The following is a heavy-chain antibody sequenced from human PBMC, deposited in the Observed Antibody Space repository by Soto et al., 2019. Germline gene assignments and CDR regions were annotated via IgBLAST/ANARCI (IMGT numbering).Heavy chain of an antibody. CDR2: VDPEDGQT. J-gene: IGHJ4*02. CDR3: ATGSFYFDY. V-gene: IGHV1-69-2*01. D-gene: IGHD3-16*02. Sequence: EVQLVQSGAEVKKPGATVRISCKDSKYTFTDYYIHWVQQAPGKGLEWMGLVDPEDGQTRYAQKFQGRVTMTADTSAETAYMDLSRLTSEDTAVYYCATGSFYFDYWGQGTLVTVSS. CDR1: KYTFTDYY.